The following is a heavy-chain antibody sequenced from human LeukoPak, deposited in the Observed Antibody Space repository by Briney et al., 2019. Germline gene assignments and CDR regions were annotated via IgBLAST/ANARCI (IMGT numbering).Heavy chain of an antibody. V-gene: IGHV3-NL1*01. J-gene: IGHJ4*02. CDR1: GFIFSNYG. D-gene: IGHD5-18*01. Sequence: GGSLRLSCAASGFIFSNYGMHWVRQAPGKGLEWVSVIYSGGSTYYADSVKGRFTISRDNSKNTLYLQMNSLRAEDTAVYYCARTRGYSYGSYYFDYWGQGTLVTVSS. CDR2: IYSGGST. CDR3: ARTRGYSYGSYYFDY.